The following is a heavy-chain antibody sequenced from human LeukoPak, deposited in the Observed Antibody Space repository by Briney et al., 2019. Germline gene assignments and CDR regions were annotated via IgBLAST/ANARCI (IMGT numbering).Heavy chain of an antibody. V-gene: IGHV3-21*01. CDR3: ARDRSSGWPFDY. CDR1: GVTLSSYS. D-gene: IGHD6-19*01. J-gene: IGHJ4*02. CDR2: ISSSSSYI. Sequence: PGGSLRLSCAASGVTLSSYSMNWVRQAPGKGLEWVSSISSSSSYIYYADSVKGRFTISRDNAKNSLYLQMNSLRAEDTAVYYCARDRSSGWPFDYWGQGTLVTVSS.